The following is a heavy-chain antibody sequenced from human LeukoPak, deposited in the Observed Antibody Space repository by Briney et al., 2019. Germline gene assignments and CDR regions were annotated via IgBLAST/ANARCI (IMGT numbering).Heavy chain of an antibody. Sequence: GGSLRLSCAASGFTFSSYWMSSVRQAPGKGLEWVANIKQDGSEKYYVDSVKSRFTISRDNAKNSLCLQMNSLRAEDTAVYYCARDDCSSISCYHNWFDPWGQGTLVTVSS. CDR2: IKQDGSEK. D-gene: IGHD2-2*01. V-gene: IGHV3-7*01. CDR1: GFTFSSYW. J-gene: IGHJ5*02. CDR3: ARDDCSSISCYHNWFDP.